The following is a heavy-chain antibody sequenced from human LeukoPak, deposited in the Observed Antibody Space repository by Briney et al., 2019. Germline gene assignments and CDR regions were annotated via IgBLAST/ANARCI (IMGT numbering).Heavy chain of an antibody. Sequence: ASVKVSCKASGYTFTGYYMHCVRQAPGQGLESVGWINPNSGGTNYAQKFQVRVTMTRDTSISTAYMELSRLRSDDKAVYYCARDGSYYGSGSYYKADDWGQGTLVTVSS. CDR3: ARDGSYYGSGSYYKADD. J-gene: IGHJ4*02. CDR1: GYTFTGYY. V-gene: IGHV1-2*02. CDR2: INPNSGGT. D-gene: IGHD3-10*01.